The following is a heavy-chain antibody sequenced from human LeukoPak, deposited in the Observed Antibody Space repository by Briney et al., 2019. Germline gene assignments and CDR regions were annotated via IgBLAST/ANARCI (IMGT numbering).Heavy chain of an antibody. Sequence: PGASVKVSCKASGYTFTSYYMHWVRQAPGQGLEWMGIINPSGGSTSYAQKFQGRVTMTRDTSTSTAYMELSSLRSEDTAVYYCAIRSYGDYGFDYWGQGTLVTVSS. CDR2: INPSGGST. CDR3: AIRSYGDYGFDY. V-gene: IGHV1-46*01. CDR1: GYTFTSYY. J-gene: IGHJ4*02. D-gene: IGHD4-17*01.